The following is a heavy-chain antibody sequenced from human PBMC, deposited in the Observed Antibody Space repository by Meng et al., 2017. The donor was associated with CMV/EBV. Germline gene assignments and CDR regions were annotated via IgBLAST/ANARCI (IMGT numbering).Heavy chain of an antibody. CDR1: GFTFSSYS. J-gene: IGHJ4*02. CDR2: ISSSSSYI. CDR3: ARDKTGVAGLFDY. V-gene: IGHV3-21*01. D-gene: IGHD1-14*01. Sequence: ESLKISCAASGFTFSSYSMNWVRQAPGKGLEWVSSISSSSSYIYYADSVKGRFTISRDNAKNSLYLQMNSLRAEDTAVYYCARDKTGVAGLFDYWGQGTLVTVSS.